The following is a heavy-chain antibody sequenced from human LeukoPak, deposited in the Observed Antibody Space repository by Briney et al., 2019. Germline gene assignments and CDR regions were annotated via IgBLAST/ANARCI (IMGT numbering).Heavy chain of an antibody. CDR1: GFTFSDYV. D-gene: IGHD6-19*01. CDR3: ARYTIGWSFDY. Sequence: GGSLRPSCAASGFTFSDYVVSWVRQAPGKGLGWVSGISGGSTFYADSVKGRFTISRDNSKNTLYLQMNSLRAEDTAVYYCARYTIGWSFDYLGQGTLVTVSS. V-gene: IGHV3-23*01. J-gene: IGHJ4*02. CDR2: ISGGST.